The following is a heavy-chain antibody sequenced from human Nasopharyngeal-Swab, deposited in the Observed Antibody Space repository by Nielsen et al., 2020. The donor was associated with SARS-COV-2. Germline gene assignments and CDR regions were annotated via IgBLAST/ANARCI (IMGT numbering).Heavy chain of an antibody. CDR3: ARGGLDSSSWYGYYFDY. Sequence: GESLKISCAASGFTFSSYGMHWVRQAPGKALEWVAVIWYDGSNKYYADSVKGRFTISRDNSKNTLYLQMNSLRAEDTAVYYCARGGLDSSSWYGYYFDYWGQGTLVTVSS. J-gene: IGHJ4*02. CDR1: GFTFSSYG. CDR2: IWYDGSNK. V-gene: IGHV3-33*08. D-gene: IGHD6-13*01.